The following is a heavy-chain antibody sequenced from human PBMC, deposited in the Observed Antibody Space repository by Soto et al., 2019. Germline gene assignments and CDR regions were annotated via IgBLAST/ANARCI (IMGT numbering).Heavy chain of an antibody. CDR1: GFTFSSYA. CDR3: AKDQSSYETYYDDSSGYDAFDI. Sequence: EVQLLESGGGLVQPGGSLRLSCAASGFTFSSYAMSWVRQAPGKGLEWVSAISGSGGSTYYADSVKGRFTISRDNSKKTLYLQMNSLRAEDTAVYYCAKDQSSYETYYDDSSGYDAFDIWGQGTMVTVSS. D-gene: IGHD3-22*01. J-gene: IGHJ3*02. CDR2: ISGSGGST. V-gene: IGHV3-23*01.